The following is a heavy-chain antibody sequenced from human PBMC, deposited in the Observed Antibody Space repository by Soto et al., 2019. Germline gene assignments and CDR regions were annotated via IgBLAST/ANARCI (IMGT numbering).Heavy chain of an antibody. V-gene: IGHV4-30-4*01. J-gene: IGHJ6*02. Sequence: SETLSLTCTLSGGSISSADYYWSWVRQPPGKGLEWIGYIYYSGSTFFNPSLKSRVTISKDTSRNQFSLRLNSVTAADTAVYYCARAIVVTIGGMDVWGQGTTVTVSS. CDR3: ARAIVVTIGGMDV. CDR2: IYYSGST. D-gene: IGHD5-12*01. CDR1: GGSISSADYY.